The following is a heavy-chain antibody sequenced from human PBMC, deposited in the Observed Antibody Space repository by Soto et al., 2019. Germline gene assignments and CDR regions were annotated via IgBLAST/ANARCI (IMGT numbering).Heavy chain of an antibody. D-gene: IGHD3-10*02. V-gene: IGHV1-69*12. Sequence: VQLVQSGAEVKKAGSSVKVCCKSSGGTFSSYVISWVRQAPGRGLEWMGGITPIFGTTNYAQKFEGSVTITADESTTTAYLELNSLISEDTAVYYCARLPRVMLPTLEGGLDVWGQGTTVTVFS. J-gene: IGHJ6*02. CDR3: ARLPRVMLPTLEGGLDV. CDR2: ITPIFGTT. CDR1: GGTFSSYV.